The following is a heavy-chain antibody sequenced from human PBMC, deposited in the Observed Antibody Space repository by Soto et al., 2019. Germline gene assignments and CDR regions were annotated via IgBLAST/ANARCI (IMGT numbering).Heavy chain of an antibody. CDR2: ISRTGGST. D-gene: IGHD2-2*01. J-gene: IGHJ6*02. CDR1: GFTFSSYA. CDR3: TKARGGVYCRGTTCYGGMDV. Sequence: EVQLLESGGGLVQPGGSLRLSCAASGFTFSSYAMSWVRQAPGTGLEWVSGISRTGGSTYYAGPVKGRFSISRDNSKNTLYLQMSSLRDEVMALYYCTKARGGVYCRGTTCYGGMDVWGQGTTVTVSS. V-gene: IGHV3-23*01.